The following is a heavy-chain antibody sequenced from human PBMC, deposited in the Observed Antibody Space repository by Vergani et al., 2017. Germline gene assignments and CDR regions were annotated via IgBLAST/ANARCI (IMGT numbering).Heavy chain of an antibody. CDR2: ISWNSGSI. V-gene: IGHV3-9*01. CDR1: GFTFNDYA. CDR3: AKDKDNSTGYPYYMDV. D-gene: IGHD6-25*01. Sequence: EVQLVESGGGLVQPGRSLRLSCAASGFTFNDYAMHWVRQAPGKGLEWVSGISWNSGSIGYADSVKGRFTISRDNAKNSLYLKVNSQRVEDTALYYCAKDKDNSTGYPYYMDVWGKGTMVTVSS. J-gene: IGHJ6*03.